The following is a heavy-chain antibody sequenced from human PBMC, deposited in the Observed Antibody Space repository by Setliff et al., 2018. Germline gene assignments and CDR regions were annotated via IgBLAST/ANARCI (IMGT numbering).Heavy chain of an antibody. CDR2: IMQDGGAQ. Sequence: GESLKISCEAFGFTFNNYWMSWVRQAPGKGLEWVANIMQDGGAQYYLDSVKGRFTVSRDNSNNTLYLHMSSLRAEDTAVYFCAKRGAVPGTTYHHFDNWGQGTLVTVSS. CDR3: AKRGAVPGTTYHHFDN. CDR1: GFTFNNYW. V-gene: IGHV3-7*03. D-gene: IGHD1-1*01. J-gene: IGHJ4*02.